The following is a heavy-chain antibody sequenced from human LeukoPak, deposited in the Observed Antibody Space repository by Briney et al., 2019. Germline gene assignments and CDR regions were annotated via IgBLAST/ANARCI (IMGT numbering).Heavy chain of an antibody. J-gene: IGHJ6*02. CDR2: IKTDGSTT. V-gene: IGHV3-74*01. D-gene: IGHD2-8*01. Sequence: GGSLRLSCAVSGFTFSSYWMHWVRQAPGKGLVWVSHIKTDGSTTAYADSVKGRFTISRDNAKSSLNLQMNSLRAEDTALYYCVRNNAMDVWGQGTAVIVSS. CDR1: GFTFSSYW. CDR3: VRNNAMDV.